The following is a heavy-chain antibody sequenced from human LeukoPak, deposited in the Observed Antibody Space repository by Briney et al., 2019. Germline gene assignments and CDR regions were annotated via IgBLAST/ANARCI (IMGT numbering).Heavy chain of an antibody. J-gene: IGHJ6*04. Sequence: PGGSLRLSCAASGFTFSSYGMHWVRQAPGKGLEWVANIKEDGSEKYYVDSLKGRFTISRDNARNSLYLQMNSLRVEDTAVYYCARARVDVWGRGTTVTVSS. CDR1: GFTFSSYG. V-gene: IGHV3-7*01. CDR3: ARARVDV. CDR2: IKEDGSEK.